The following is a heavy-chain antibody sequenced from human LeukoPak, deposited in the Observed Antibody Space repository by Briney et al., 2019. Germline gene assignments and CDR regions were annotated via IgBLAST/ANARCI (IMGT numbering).Heavy chain of an antibody. J-gene: IGHJ6*03. Sequence: SETLSLTCTVSGGSMDNYYWSWIRQPPGKGLEWIGYIFYSGSTNYNPSLKSRVTMSVDTSKNQFSLNLSSVTAAVTAVYYCARDAGVTSDRDYYSMDVWGKGTTVTVSS. D-gene: IGHD2-2*01. V-gene: IGHV4-59*01. CDR3: ARDAGVTSDRDYYSMDV. CDR1: GGSMDNYY. CDR2: IFYSGST.